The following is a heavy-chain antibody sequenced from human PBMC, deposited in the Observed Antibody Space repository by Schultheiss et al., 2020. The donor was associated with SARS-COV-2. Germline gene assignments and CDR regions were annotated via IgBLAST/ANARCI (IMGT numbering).Heavy chain of an antibody. V-gene: IGHV4-59*01. CDR3: ARHLYSTSGNYFYYYLGV. J-gene: IGHJ6*03. D-gene: IGHD2-2*01. CDR1: GGSIRSYY. CDR2: IFYSGNT. Sequence: SQTLSLTCTVSGGSIRSYYWSWIRQPPGKDLEWVGYIFYSGNTDYNPSLKSRLTISVDTSKNQFSLKLRSVTAADTAVYYCARHLYSTSGNYFYYYLGVWGKGTTVTVSS.